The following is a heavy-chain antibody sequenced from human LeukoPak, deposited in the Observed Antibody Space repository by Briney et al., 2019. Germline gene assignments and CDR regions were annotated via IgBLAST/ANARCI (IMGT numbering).Heavy chain of an antibody. D-gene: IGHD3-10*01. CDR3: ARVGYYGSGSPGVCYMDV. Sequence: GGSLRLSCAASGFTFRTYEMHWVRQAPGKGLEWVSYISSSGSTIYYADSVKGRFTISRDNAKNSLYLQMNSLRAEDTAVYYCARVGYYGSGSPGVCYMDVWGKGTTVTVSS. CDR2: ISSSGSTI. V-gene: IGHV3-48*03. J-gene: IGHJ6*03. CDR1: GFTFRTYE.